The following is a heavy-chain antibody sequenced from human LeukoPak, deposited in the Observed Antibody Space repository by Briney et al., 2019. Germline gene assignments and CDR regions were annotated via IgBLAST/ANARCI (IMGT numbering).Heavy chain of an antibody. CDR2: IYPGDSDT. D-gene: IGHD2-15*01. CDR1: EYKFTSYW. Sequence: GESLKISCKGSEYKFTSYWIGWVRQMPGKGLEWMGIIYPGDSDTRYSPSFQGQDTISVDKSISTAYLQWSNLKASDTARYYCARRMTVVAALDQWGQGTLVTVSS. CDR3: ARRMTVVAALDQ. V-gene: IGHV5-51*01. J-gene: IGHJ4*02.